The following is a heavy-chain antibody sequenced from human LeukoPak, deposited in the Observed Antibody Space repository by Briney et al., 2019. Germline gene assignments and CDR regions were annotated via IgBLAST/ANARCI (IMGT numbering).Heavy chain of an antibody. J-gene: IGHJ6*02. Sequence: PSETLSLTCTVSGGSISSYYWSWIRQPPGNGLEWIGYIYYSGSTNYNPSLKSRVTISVDTSKNQFSLKLSSVTAADTAVYYCAREVGIAAAGTLYYYGMDVWGQGTTVTVSS. D-gene: IGHD6-13*01. CDR2: IYYSGST. CDR1: GGSISSYY. V-gene: IGHV4-59*12. CDR3: AREVGIAAAGTLYYYGMDV.